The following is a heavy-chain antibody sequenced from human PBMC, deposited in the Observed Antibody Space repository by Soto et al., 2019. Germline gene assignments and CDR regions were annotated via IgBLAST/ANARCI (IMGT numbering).Heavy chain of an antibody. J-gene: IGHJ6*03. D-gene: IGHD5-12*01. V-gene: IGHV1-18*01. CDR3: ARVGYSGYDYYYYYYMDV. CDR1: GYTFTSYG. Sequence: ASVKVSCKASGYTFTSYGISWVRQAPGQGLEWMGWISAYNGNTNYAQKLQGRVTMTTDTSTSTAYMELRSLRSDDTAVYYGARVGYSGYDYYYYYYMDVWGKGTTVTVSS. CDR2: ISAYNGNT.